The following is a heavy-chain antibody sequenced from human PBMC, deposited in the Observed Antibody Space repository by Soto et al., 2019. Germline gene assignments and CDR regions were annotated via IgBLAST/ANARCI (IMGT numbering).Heavy chain of an antibody. J-gene: IGHJ6*02. CDR1: GGTFSSYT. V-gene: IGHV1-69*08. CDR2: IIPILGIA. CDR3: ARDAVADGDHYYYYGMDV. D-gene: IGHD4-17*01. Sequence: QVQLVQSGAEVKKPGSSVKVSCKASGGTFSSYTISWVRQAPGQGLEWMGRIIPILGIANYAQKFQGRVTITADKSTSTAYMELSSLRSEDTAVYYCARDAVADGDHYYYYGMDVWGQGTTVTVSS.